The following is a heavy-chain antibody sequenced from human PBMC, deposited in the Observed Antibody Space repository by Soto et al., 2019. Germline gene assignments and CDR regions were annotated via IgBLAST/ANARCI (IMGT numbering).Heavy chain of an antibody. CDR2: IKIKTDVGTT. Sequence: PWGSLRLSCAASGFTFSNAWMSWVRQAPGKGLEWVGRIKIKTDVGTTDYAAPVKGRFTISRDDSKNTLYLQMNSLKTEDTAVYYCTTGGRDIVVVPAAIFGDYARECWGKGNMVSVSA. D-gene: IGHD2-2*01. V-gene: IGHV3-15*01. CDR3: TTGGRDIVVVPAAIFGDYAREC. J-gene: IGHJ4*02. CDR1: GFTFSNAW.